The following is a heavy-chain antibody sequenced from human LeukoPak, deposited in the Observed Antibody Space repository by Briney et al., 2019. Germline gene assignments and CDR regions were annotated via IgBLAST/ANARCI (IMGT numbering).Heavy chain of an antibody. CDR2: IYHSGST. J-gene: IGHJ4*02. CDR3: ARGGGYASPIGY. V-gene: IGHV4-59*01. D-gene: IGHD5-12*01. CDR1: GGSISTYY. Sequence: SETLSLTCTLSGGSISTYYWSWIRQPPGKGLEWVGYIYHSGSTNYNPSLKSRVTISVDTSKNQFSLRLSSVTAADTAVYYCARGGGYASPIGYWGQGALVTVSS.